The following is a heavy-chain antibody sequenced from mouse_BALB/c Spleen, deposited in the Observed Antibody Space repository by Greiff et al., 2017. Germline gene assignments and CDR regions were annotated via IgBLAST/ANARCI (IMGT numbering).Heavy chain of an antibody. CDR1: GYTFTSYW. V-gene: IGHV1S81*02. CDR3: ARPTDWYFDV. CDR2: INPSNGRT. Sequence: VQLQQPGAELVKPGASVKLSCKASGYTFTSYWMHWVKQRPGQGLEWIGEINPSNGRTNYNEKFKSKATLTVDKSSSTAYMQLSSLTSEDSAVYYCARPTDWYFDVWGAGTTVTVSS. J-gene: IGHJ1*01.